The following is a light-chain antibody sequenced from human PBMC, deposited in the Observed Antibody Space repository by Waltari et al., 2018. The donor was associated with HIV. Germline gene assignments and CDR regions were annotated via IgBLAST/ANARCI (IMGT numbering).Light chain of an antibody. CDR3: AAWDDSLSGWV. Sequence: QSVLTQPPSASVTPGQSVTISCSGSSSNVGGNGVIWYHHVPRTAPKLLMYGDDQRPSGVPARFSGSKSGTSASLAISGLQSEDEADYYCAAWDDSLSGWVFGGGTKVTVL. J-gene: IGLJ3*02. V-gene: IGLV1-44*01. CDR2: GDD. CDR1: SSNVGGNG.